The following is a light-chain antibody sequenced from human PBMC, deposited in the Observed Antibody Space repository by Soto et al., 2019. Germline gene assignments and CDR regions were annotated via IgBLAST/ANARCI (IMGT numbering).Light chain of an antibody. J-gene: IGKJ1*01. CDR1: QSVSSN. Sequence: EIVMTQSPATLSVSPGERATLSCRASQSVSSNLARYQQKPGQAPRLLIYRASTRATGIPARFSGSGSGTDFTLTITSLQSEDFAVYYCQHYHNWPPWTFGQGTKVEIK. V-gene: IGKV3-15*01. CDR3: QHYHNWPPWT. CDR2: RAS.